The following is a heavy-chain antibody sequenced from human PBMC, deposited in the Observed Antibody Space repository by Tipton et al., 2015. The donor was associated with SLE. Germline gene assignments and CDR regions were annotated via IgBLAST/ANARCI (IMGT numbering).Heavy chain of an antibody. V-gene: IGHV5-10-1*01. D-gene: IGHD6-19*01. J-gene: IGHJ4*02. CDR1: GYTFTNYW. CDR2: IDPSDSYT. CDR3: ARRSVAGTDY. Sequence: QSGPEVKKPGESLRISCKGSGYTFTNYWITWVRQMPGKGLEWMGIIDPSDSYTYYSPTFQGHVTISADKSISTAYLQWSSLKASDTAMYYCARRSVAGTDYWGQGTLVTVSS.